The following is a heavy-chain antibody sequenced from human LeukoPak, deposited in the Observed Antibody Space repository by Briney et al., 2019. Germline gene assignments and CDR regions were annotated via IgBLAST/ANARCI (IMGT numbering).Heavy chain of an antibody. D-gene: IGHD5-24*01. Sequence: GGSLRLSCAASGFTFSSYAMHWVRRALGKGLEWVAVISYDGSNKYYADSVKGRFTISRDNSKNTLYLQMNSLRAEDTAVYYCARDRRDGYNSGVGYWGQGTLVTVSS. CDR3: ARDRRDGYNSGVGY. CDR2: ISYDGSNK. J-gene: IGHJ4*02. CDR1: GFTFSSYA. V-gene: IGHV3-30-3*01.